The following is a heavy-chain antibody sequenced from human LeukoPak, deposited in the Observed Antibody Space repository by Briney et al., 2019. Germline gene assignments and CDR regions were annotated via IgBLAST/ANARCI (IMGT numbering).Heavy chain of an antibody. J-gene: IGHJ4*02. V-gene: IGHV3-7*01. CDR1: GFTFSSYW. CDR3: ATYPFDY. CDR2: INHDGSQK. Sequence: GGSLRLSCAASGFTFSSYWMSWVRQAPGKGLEWVANINHDGSQKYYVDSVRGRFTISRDNARNSLYLQMNSLRAEDTAVYYCATYPFDYWGQGTLVTVSS.